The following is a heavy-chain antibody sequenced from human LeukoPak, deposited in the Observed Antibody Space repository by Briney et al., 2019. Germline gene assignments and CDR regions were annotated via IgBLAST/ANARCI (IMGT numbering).Heavy chain of an antibody. D-gene: IGHD3/OR15-3a*01. J-gene: IGHJ4*02. V-gene: IGHV3-7*04. CDR1: GFTFSTYR. Sequence: PGGSLRLSCAASGFTFSTYRMSWVRQAPGKGLEWVTNIHQDGNEKYYMDSVKGRCTISRDNAKNSLYLQMNSLRVEDTAVYYCARGDDFSGDYWGQGTLVTVSS. CDR2: IHQDGNEK. CDR3: ARGDDFSGDY.